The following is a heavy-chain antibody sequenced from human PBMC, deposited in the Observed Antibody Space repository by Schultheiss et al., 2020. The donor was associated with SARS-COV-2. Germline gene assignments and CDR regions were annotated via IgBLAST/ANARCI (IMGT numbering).Heavy chain of an antibody. V-gene: IGHV3-33*01. Sequence: GGSLRLSCAASGFTFSSYGMHWVRQAPGKGLEWVAVIWYDGSNKYYADSVKGRFTISRDNSKNTLYLQMNSLRAEDTAVYYCARDRGPTRGYYYYGMDVWGQGTTVTVSS. J-gene: IGHJ6*02. CDR3: ARDRGPTRGYYYYGMDV. CDR2: IWYDGSNK. D-gene: IGHD1-26*01. CDR1: GFTFSSYG.